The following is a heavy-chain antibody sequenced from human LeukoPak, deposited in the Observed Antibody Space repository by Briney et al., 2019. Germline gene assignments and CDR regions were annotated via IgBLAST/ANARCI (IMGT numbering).Heavy chain of an antibody. CDR2: ISAYNGNT. D-gene: IGHD6-19*01. CDR1: GYTFTSYG. J-gene: IGHJ4*02. V-gene: IGHV1-18*01. CDR3: AREDSSGNIYYFDY. Sequence: ASVKVSCKASGYTFTSYGISWVRQAPGQGLEWMGWISAYNGNTNYAQKLQGRVTMTTDTSTSTVYMELRSLRSDDTAVYYCAREDSSGNIYYFDYWGQGTLVTVSS.